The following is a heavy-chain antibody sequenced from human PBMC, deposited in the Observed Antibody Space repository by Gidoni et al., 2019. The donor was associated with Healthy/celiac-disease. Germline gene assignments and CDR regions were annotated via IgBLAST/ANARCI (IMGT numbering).Heavy chain of an antibody. D-gene: IGHD1-26*01. Sequence: EVQLVESGGGLVKPGGSLRLTCAASGFTFSSYSMNWVRQAPGKGLEWVSSISSSSSYIYYADSVKGRFTISRDNAKNSLYLQMNSLRAEDTAVYYCARWGVGDTPDAFDYWGQGTLVTVSS. CDR3: ARWGVGDTPDAFDY. V-gene: IGHV3-21*01. CDR2: ISSSSSYI. J-gene: IGHJ4*02. CDR1: GFTFSSYS.